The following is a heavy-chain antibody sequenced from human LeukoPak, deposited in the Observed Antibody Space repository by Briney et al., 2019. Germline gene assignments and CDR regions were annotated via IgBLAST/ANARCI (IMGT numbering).Heavy chain of an antibody. CDR1: GFTFSNAW. D-gene: IGHD1-26*01. CDR2: ISGSGGST. Sequence: GGSLRLSCAASGFTFSNAWMSWVRQAPGKGLEWVSAISGSGGSTYYADSVKGRFTISRDNSKNTLYLQMNSLRAEDTAVYYCATPLGGSYGDWYFDLWGRGTLVTVSS. V-gene: IGHV3-23*01. J-gene: IGHJ2*01. CDR3: ATPLGGSYGDWYFDL.